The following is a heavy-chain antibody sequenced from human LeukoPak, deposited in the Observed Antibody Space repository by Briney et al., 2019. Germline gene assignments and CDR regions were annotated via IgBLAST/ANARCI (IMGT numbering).Heavy chain of an antibody. CDR1: GGSISSYY. CDR2: IYYSGST. Sequence: PSETPSLTCTVSGGSISSYYWSWIRQPPGKGLEWIGYIYYSGSTNYNPSLKSRVTISVDTSKNQFSLKLSSVTAADTAVYYCARHTYSSSWYVSGYFDYWGQGTLVTVSS. CDR3: ARHTYSSSWYVSGYFDY. J-gene: IGHJ4*02. D-gene: IGHD6-13*01. V-gene: IGHV4-59*08.